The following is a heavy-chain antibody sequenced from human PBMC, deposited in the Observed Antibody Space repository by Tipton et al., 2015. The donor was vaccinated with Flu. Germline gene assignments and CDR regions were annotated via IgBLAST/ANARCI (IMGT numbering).Heavy chain of an antibody. CDR2: IYYSGST. Sequence: TLSLTCTVSGGSISSYYWSWIRQPPGKGLEWIGYIYYSGSTNYNPSLKSRVTISVDTSKNQFSLKLSSVTAADTAVYYCARLFYYDVDLKNFYFDYWGQGALVTVSS. J-gene: IGHJ4*02. CDR1: GGSISSYY. V-gene: IGHV4-59*08. D-gene: IGHD3-10*02. CDR3: ARLFYYDVDLKNFYFDY.